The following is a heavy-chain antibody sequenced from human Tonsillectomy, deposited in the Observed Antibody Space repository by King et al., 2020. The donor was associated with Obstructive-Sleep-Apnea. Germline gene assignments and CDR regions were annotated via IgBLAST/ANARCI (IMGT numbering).Heavy chain of an antibody. V-gene: IGHV3-48*04. CDR1: GFTFSNYS. CDR3: AMGCRGYSYGALHY. Sequence: VQLVESGGGLVQPGGSLRLSCAASGFTFSNYSMNWARQAQGKGLEWVSYMRRSSRSIYYADSVKGRFTISRDNAKNSLYLQMNSLRAEDTTVYYCAMGCRGYSYGALHYWAQGTLVPVSS. CDR2: MRRSSRSI. D-gene: IGHD5-18*01. J-gene: IGHJ4*02.